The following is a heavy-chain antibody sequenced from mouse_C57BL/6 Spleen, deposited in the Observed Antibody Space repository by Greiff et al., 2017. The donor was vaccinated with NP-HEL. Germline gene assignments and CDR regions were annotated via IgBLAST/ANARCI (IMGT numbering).Heavy chain of an antibody. Sequence: EVQLQQSGPELVKPGASVKIPCKASGYTFTDYNMDWVKQSHGKSLEWIGDINPNNGGTIYNQKFKGKATLTVDKSSSTAYMELRSLTSEDTAVYYCARGEYDYDGDYYAMDYWGQGTSVTVSS. CDR3: ARGEYDYDGDYYAMDY. D-gene: IGHD2-4*01. CDR1: GYTFTDYN. V-gene: IGHV1-18*01. J-gene: IGHJ4*01. CDR2: INPNNGGT.